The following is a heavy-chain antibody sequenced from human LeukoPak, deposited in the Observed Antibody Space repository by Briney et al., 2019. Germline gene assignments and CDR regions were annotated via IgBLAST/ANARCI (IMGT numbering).Heavy chain of an antibody. V-gene: IGHV4-59*12. J-gene: IGHJ4*02. CDR2: IYYSGST. CDR3: ARVRRSEYYGSGSPYYFDY. CDR1: GGSISSYY. D-gene: IGHD3-10*01. Sequence: PSETLSLTCTVSGGSISSYYWSWIRQPPGKGLEWIGYIYYSGSTYYNPSLKSRVTISVDRSKNQFSLKLSSVTAADTAVYYCARVRRSEYYGSGSPYYFDYWGQGTLVTVSS.